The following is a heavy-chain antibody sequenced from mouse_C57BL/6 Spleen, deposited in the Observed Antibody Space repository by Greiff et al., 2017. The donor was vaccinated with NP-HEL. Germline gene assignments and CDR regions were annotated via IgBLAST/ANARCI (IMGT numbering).Heavy chain of an antibody. Sequence: QVQLQQSGAELVRPGASVTLSCKASGYTFTDYEMHWVKQTPVHGLEWIGAIDPETGGTAYNQKFKGKAILTADKSSSTAYMELRSLTSEDSAVYYCTRWGYSNYRDYWGQGTTLTVSS. CDR1: GYTFTDYE. J-gene: IGHJ2*01. V-gene: IGHV1-15*01. CDR2: IDPETGGT. CDR3: TRWGYSNYRDY. D-gene: IGHD2-5*01.